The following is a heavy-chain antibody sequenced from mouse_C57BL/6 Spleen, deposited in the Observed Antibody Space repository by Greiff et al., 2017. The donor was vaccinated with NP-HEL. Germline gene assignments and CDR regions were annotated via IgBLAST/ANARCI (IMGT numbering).Heavy chain of an antibody. J-gene: IGHJ4*01. CDR1: GFSLTSYG. Sequence: VKLVESGPGLVEPSQTLSITCTVSGFSLTSYGVDWVRQSPGKGLEWLGEIWGGGSTNYKSALKSRLSITKNNSKSQVFLKRNSLQTDDTAMYYCARAGGYAMDYWGQGTSVTVSA. V-gene: IGHV2-6*01. CDR2: IWGGGST. CDR3: ARAGGYAMDY. D-gene: IGHD3-3*01.